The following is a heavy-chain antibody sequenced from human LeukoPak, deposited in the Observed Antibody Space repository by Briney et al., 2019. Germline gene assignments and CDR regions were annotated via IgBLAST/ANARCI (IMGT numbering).Heavy chain of an antibody. Sequence: GGSLRLSCAASGFTFPNYAMSWVRQAPGKGLEWVSVISSSGDSTYYADSVKGRFTISRDNAKNSLYLQMNSLRAEDTAVYYCARDRDYDFWSGYNDVYYYMDVWGKGTTVTVSS. D-gene: IGHD3-3*01. CDR1: GFTFPNYA. J-gene: IGHJ6*03. V-gene: IGHV3-23*01. CDR2: ISSSGDST. CDR3: ARDRDYDFWSGYNDVYYYMDV.